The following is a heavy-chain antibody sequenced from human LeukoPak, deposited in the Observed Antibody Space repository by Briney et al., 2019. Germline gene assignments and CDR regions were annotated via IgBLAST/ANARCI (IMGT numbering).Heavy chain of an antibody. D-gene: IGHD2-8*01. CDR2: IYTSGGT. Sequence: PSETLSLTCAVSGASITTDTYFWTWIRQPAGKGLEWIGRIYTSGGTNYNPSLKSRVTISLDTSKNQFSLRLRSVTAADTAVYYCARALCIDGVCEWFDPWGQGTLVTVSS. V-gene: IGHV4-61*02. CDR1: GASITTDTYF. J-gene: IGHJ5*02. CDR3: ARALCIDGVCEWFDP.